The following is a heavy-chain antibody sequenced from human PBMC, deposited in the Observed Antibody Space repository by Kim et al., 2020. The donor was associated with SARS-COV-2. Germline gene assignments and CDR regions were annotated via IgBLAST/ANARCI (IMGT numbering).Heavy chain of an antibody. CDR3: VRLRTDSGSYFRFDY. Sequence: SETLSLTCAVSGDSINSINWWSWVRQPPGKGLEWIGEIHHSGNTNYNPSLKSRFSISVDNSNNQFSLRLSSVTAADTAVYYCVRLRTDSGSYFRFDYWG. CDR1: GDSINSINW. CDR2: IHHSGNT. D-gene: IGHD1-26*01. J-gene: IGHJ4*01. V-gene: IGHV4-4*02.